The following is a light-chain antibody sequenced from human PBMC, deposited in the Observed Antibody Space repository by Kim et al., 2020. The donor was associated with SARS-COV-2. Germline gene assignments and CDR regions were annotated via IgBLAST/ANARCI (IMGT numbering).Light chain of an antibody. Sequence: DIQMTQSPSSLSASVGDRVTITCRASQSLSTSLNWYKQTPGKAPKLLIYAASTLQSVVPSRFSGSGSGTDFTLTISSLQPEDFATYFCQQSYTTPLTFGGGTKLEI. J-gene: IGKJ4*01. CDR3: QQSYTTPLT. V-gene: IGKV1-39*01. CDR2: AAS. CDR1: QSLSTS.